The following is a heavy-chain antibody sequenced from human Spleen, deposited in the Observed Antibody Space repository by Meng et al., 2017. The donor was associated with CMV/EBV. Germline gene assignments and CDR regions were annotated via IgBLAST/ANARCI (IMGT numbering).Heavy chain of an antibody. CDR1: GGSFSGYY. D-gene: IGHD6-13*01. V-gene: IGHV4-34*01. J-gene: IGHJ4*02. Sequence: SETLSLTCAVYGGSFSGYYWSWIRQPPGKGLEWIGEINHSGSTNYNPSLKSRVTISVDTSKNQFSLKLSSVTAADTAVYYCARGRTSSWPFDYWGQGTLVTVS. CDR2: INHSGST. CDR3: ARGRTSSWPFDY.